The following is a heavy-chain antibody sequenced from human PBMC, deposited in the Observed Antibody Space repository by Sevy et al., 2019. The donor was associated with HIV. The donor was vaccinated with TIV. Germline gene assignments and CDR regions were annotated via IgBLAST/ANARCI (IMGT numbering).Heavy chain of an antibody. Sequence: GPVKVSCKASGYTFTSYGISWVRQAPRQGLEWRGWISAYNRNTNYAQQLQGRVTMTTDRSTSTAYMELRSLRSDDTAVYYCARDTRTWYYYHSSGYFGGDYYFDYWGQGTLVTVSS. CDR3: ARDTRTWYYYHSSGYFGGDYYFDY. J-gene: IGHJ4*02. CDR2: ISAYNRNT. V-gene: IGHV1-18*04. CDR1: GYTFTSYG. D-gene: IGHD3-22*01.